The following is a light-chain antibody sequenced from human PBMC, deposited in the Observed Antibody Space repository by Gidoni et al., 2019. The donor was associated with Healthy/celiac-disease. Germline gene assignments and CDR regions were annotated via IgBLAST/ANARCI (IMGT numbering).Light chain of an antibody. Sequence: EIVMTPSPATLSVSPGERANLSCRASQRVIRNLAWYQQKPGQAPRLLIYCASTRVTGIPARFSGSGSGTAFTRTISSLHSEDFAVYYCHQYNNWPPWTFGQGTKVEIK. CDR1: QRVIRN. J-gene: IGKJ1*01. CDR2: CAS. CDR3: HQYNNWPPWT. V-gene: IGKV3-15*01.